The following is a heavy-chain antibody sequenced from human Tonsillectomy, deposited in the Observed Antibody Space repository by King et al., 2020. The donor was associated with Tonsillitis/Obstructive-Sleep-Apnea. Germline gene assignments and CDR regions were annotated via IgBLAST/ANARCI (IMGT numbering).Heavy chain of an antibody. CDR2: IDPRDTYT. CDR1: GYSFTSYR. CDR3: ARHFRDYAFWSGYYTPGYMDV. Sequence: QLGQSGAEVKKPGESLRISCKGSGYSFTSYRISLVRQRPGKGLEWMGRIDPRDTYTNYSPSVQGHVTIPADKSISTAYLQWRSLKASDTAMYYCARHFRDYAFWSGYYTPGYMDVWGKGTTVTVSS. J-gene: IGHJ6*03. V-gene: IGHV5-10-1*01. D-gene: IGHD3-3*01.